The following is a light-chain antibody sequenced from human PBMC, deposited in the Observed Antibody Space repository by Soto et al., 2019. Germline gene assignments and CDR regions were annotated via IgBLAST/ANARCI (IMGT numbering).Light chain of an antibody. Sequence: EIVMTQSPATLSVSPGERATLSCRASQSVFSSLAWFQQKPGQAPRLLIYGAATRATGIPARFSGSGSGTELTLTISSLQSEDFATYYCQQYNFYSWTFGQGTKVEIK. J-gene: IGKJ1*01. CDR2: GAA. V-gene: IGKV3-15*01. CDR3: QQYNFYSWT. CDR1: QSVFSS.